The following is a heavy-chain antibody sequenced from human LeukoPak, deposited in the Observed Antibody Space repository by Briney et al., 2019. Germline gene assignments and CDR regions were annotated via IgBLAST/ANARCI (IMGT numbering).Heavy chain of an antibody. J-gene: IGHJ6*03. CDR2: IIPIFGTA. Sequence: ASVKVSCKASGGTFSSYAISWVRQAPGQGLEWMGGIIPIFGTANYAQKFQGRVTITTDESTSTAYMELSSLRSEDTAVYYCARGPLFTMVRGVIDPLYYYYYYMDVWGKGTTVTVSS. CDR1: GGTFSSYA. V-gene: IGHV1-69*05. CDR3: ARGPLFTMVRGVIDPLYYYYYYMDV. D-gene: IGHD3-10*01.